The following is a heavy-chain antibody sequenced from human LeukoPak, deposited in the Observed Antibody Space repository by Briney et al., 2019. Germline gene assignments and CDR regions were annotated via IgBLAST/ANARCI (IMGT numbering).Heavy chain of an antibody. CDR3: ARHSNWNGGVDWFDP. CDR2: IHYSGSP. V-gene: IGHV4-59*08. CDR1: GGSNY. Sequence: SETLSLTCTVSGGSNYWTWIRQAPGKGLEWIAYIHYSGSPHYNPSLRSRVTISIDTSKNQLSLKLNSVTAADTAVYYCARHSNWNGGVDWFDPWGQGTQVTVSS. J-gene: IGHJ5*02. D-gene: IGHD1-20*01.